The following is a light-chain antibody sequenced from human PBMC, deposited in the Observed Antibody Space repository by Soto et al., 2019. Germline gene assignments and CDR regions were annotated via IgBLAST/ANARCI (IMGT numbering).Light chain of an antibody. CDR2: GAS. V-gene: IGKV3-20*01. J-gene: IGKJ2*01. CDR3: QQYGSSHT. CDR1: QSVSNL. Sequence: EIVLTQSPATLSLSPGERATLSCRATQSVSNLLAWYQQRPGQAPRLLIYGASSRATGIPDRFSGSGSGTDFTLTISRLEPEDFAVYYCQQYGSSHTFGQGTKLEIK.